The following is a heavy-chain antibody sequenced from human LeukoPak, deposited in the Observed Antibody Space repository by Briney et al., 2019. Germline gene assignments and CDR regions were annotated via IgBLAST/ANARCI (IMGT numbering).Heavy chain of an antibody. Sequence: GGSLRLSCAASGFTFSRDGMHWVRQAPGKGLEWVSAISGSDGNTYYADSVKGRFTISRDDSKNTLYLQMNRLRAEDTALYYCAKAATFYYGSDLWGQGILVAVSS. D-gene: IGHD3-10*01. V-gene: IGHV3-23*01. CDR3: AKAATFYYGSDL. J-gene: IGHJ4*02. CDR2: ISGSDGNT. CDR1: GFTFSRDG.